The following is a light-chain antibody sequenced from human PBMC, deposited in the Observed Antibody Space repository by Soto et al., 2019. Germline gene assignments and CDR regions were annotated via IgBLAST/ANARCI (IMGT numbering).Light chain of an antibody. CDR1: QSIGGY. V-gene: IGKV1-39*01. J-gene: IGKJ1*01. CDR2: GAS. CDR3: QQRYNSPPT. Sequence: DIQMTQSPSSLSASVGDRVTLTCRASQSIGGYLNWYQQKPGKAPNPLIFGASSLQSGVSSRFSGSGHGTEFTLTIRSLQPEDFASYYCQQRYNSPPTFCQGTKVETK.